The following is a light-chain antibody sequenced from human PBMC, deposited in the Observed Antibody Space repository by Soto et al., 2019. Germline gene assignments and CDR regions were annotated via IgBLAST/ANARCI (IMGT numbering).Light chain of an antibody. V-gene: IGLV2-14*01. CDR1: SSDVGAYNY. CDR3: SSYTSGSTLVV. Sequence: QSALSQPASVSGSPGQSITISCTGSSSDVGAYNYVSWYQQHPVKAPRLMIYEVTNRPSGVSNRFSGSKSGNTASLTISGLRAEDEADYYCSSYTSGSTLVVFGGGTKLTVL. J-gene: IGLJ2*01. CDR2: EVT.